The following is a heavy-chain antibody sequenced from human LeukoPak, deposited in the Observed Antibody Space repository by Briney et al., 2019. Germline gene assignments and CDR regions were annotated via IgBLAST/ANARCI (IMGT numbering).Heavy chain of an antibody. CDR3: ARAYQDFMVRGVIFWFDP. CDR2: ISSSSYT. CDR1: GFTFSDYY. V-gene: IGHV3-11*06. Sequence: GGSLRLSCAASGFTFSDYYMSWIRQAPGKGLEWVSYISSSSYTNYADSVKGRFTISRDNAKNSLYLQMNSLRAEDTAVYYCARAYQDFMVRGVIFWFDPRGQGTLVTVSS. J-gene: IGHJ5*02. D-gene: IGHD3-10*01.